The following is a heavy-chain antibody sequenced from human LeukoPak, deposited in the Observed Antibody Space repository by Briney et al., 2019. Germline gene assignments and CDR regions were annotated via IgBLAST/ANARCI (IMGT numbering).Heavy chain of an antibody. Sequence: ASVKVSCKASGYIFTDYYMHWVRQAPGQGLEWMGWTNPKSGDTDYAQKFQGRVTMTRDTSISTVYMELSSLRSDDTAIYWCTRGRTLDNAPMAPCEYWGQGTLVTVSS. CDR3: TRGRTLDNAPMAPCEY. CDR1: GYIFTDYY. D-gene: IGHD2-2*03. CDR2: TNPKSGDT. J-gene: IGHJ4*02. V-gene: IGHV1-2*02.